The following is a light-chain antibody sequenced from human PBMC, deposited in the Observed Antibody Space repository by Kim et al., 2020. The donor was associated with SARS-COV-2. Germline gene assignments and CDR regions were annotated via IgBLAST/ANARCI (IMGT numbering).Light chain of an antibody. V-gene: IGKV3-20*01. CDR3: QQYGGSPIT. CDR1: QSVHSSY. Sequence: PGESTTLSGRASQSVHSSYFAWYRQKPGQAPRLLIHGASSRATGLPDRFSGSGSGTDFTLTISRLEPEDFAVYYCQQYGGSPITFGQGTRLEIK. CDR2: GAS. J-gene: IGKJ5*01.